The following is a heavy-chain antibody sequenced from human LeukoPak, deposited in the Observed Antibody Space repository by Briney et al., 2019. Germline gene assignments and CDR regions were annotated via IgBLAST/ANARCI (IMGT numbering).Heavy chain of an antibody. D-gene: IGHD3-10*01. Sequence: ASVKVSCKASGYIFTSYNINWVRQATGQGLEWMGWMNPNSGNTDYAQKFQGRVTMTRNTSISTAYMELSSLRSEDTAVYYCARRITMVRGVRATPYNWFDPWGQGTLVTVSS. V-gene: IGHV1-8*02. CDR3: ARRITMVRGVRATPYNWFDP. CDR1: GYIFTSYN. J-gene: IGHJ5*02. CDR2: MNPNSGNT.